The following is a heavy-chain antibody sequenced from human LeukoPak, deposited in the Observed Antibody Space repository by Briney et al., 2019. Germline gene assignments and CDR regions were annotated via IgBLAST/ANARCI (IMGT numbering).Heavy chain of an antibody. CDR2: ISGSGGST. D-gene: IGHD3-22*01. Sequence: GASLRLSCAASGFTFSSYAMSWVRRAPGKGLEWVSAISGSGGSTYYADSVKGRFTISRDNSKSTLYLQMNSLRAEDTAVYYCAKDKWYYYDSSGYYHDYWGQGTLVTVSS. J-gene: IGHJ4*02. CDR3: AKDKWYYYDSSGYYHDY. V-gene: IGHV3-23*01. CDR1: GFTFSSYA.